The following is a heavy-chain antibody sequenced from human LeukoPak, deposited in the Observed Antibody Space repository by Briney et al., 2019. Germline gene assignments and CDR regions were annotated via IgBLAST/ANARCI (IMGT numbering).Heavy chain of an antibody. CDR2: IYHSGST. D-gene: IGHD3-3*01. J-gene: IGHJ6*02. CDR1: GGSISSGGYS. Sequence: SQTLSLTCAVSGGSISSGGYSWSWIRQPPGKGLEWIGYIYHSGSTYYNPSLKSRVTISVDRSKNQFSLKLSSVTAADTAVYYCARVVITPNYYYYYGMDVWGQGATVTVSS. CDR3: ARVVITPNYYYYYGMDV. V-gene: IGHV4-30-2*01.